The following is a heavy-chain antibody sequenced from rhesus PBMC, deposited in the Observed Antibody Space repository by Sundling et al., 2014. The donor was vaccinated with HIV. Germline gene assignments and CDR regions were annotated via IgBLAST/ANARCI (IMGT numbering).Heavy chain of an antibody. Sequence: QVQLQESGPGLVKPSETLSLTCRVSGDSISAYYWNWIRQVPGKGLEWIGYIGAGTETTYYNPSLSSRVTISMGTSKDQFSLKLTSVTAADTAVYYCARVIFTSSGNYWGQGVLVTVSS. CDR1: GDSISAYY. V-gene: IGHV4-165*02. CDR3: ARVIFTSSGNY. CDR2: IGAGTETT. D-gene: IGHD2-27*01. J-gene: IGHJ4*01.